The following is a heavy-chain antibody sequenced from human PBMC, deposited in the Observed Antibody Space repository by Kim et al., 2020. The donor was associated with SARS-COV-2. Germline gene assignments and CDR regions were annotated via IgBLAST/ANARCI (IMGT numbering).Heavy chain of an antibody. D-gene: IGHD2-21*02. CDR2: ISGSGGST. J-gene: IGHJ1*01. CDR1: GFTFSSYA. V-gene: IGHV3-23*01. CDR3: AKDLISHIVVVTAIPLYFQH. Sequence: GGSLRLSCAASGFTFSSYAMSWVRQAPGKGLEWVSAISGSGGSTYYADSVKGRFTISRDNSKNTLYLQMNSLRAEDTAVYYCAKDLISHIVVVTAIPLYFQHWGQGTLVTVSS.